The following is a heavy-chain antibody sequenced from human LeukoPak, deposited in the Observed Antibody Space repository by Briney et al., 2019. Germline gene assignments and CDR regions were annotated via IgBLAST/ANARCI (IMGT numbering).Heavy chain of an antibody. CDR3: AKPDHITIFPVDY. J-gene: IGHJ4*02. CDR2: ISAYNGNT. Sequence: ASVKVSCKASGGTFSSYAISWVRQAPGQGLEWMGWISAYNGNTKYAQKLQGRVTMTTDTSTSTAYMELRSLRSDDTAVYYCAKPDHITIFPVDYWGRETLVTVS. D-gene: IGHD3-3*01. CDR1: GGTFSSYA. V-gene: IGHV1-18*01.